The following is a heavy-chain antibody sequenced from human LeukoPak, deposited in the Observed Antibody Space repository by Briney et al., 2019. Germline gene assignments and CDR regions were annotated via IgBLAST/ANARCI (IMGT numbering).Heavy chain of an antibody. J-gene: IGHJ4*02. CDR1: GFTFSSYS. V-gene: IGHV3-21*01. CDR3: ARVPGYSSGWFDY. CDR2: ISSSSSYM. D-gene: IGHD6-19*01. Sequence: GGSLRLSCAASGFTFSSYSMNWVRQAPGKGLEWVSSISSSSSYMYYADSVKGRFTISRDNAKNSLYLQMNSLRAEDTAVYYCARVPGYSSGWFDYWGQGTLVTVSS.